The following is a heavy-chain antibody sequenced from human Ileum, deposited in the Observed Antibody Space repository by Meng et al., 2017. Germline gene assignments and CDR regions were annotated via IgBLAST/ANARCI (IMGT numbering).Heavy chain of an antibody. V-gene: IGHV6-1*01. CDR3: AKNTHTGFDV. J-gene: IGHJ3*01. Sequence: QVQLQQSGPGQVRPSQTLSPTCAISGASVSSSSDAWNWIRQSPSRGLEWLGRTYYRSKWYYGYAVSQRSRLTINPDTSKNQFSLQLNSVTPEDTAVYYCAKNTHTGFDVWGQGTMVTVSS. CDR1: GASVSSSSDA. CDR2: TYYRSKWYY. D-gene: IGHD5-18*01.